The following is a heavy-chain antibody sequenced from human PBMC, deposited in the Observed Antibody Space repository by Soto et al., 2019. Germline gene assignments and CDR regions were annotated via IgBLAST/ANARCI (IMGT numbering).Heavy chain of an antibody. V-gene: IGHV4-39*01. CDR1: GGSISSRSYY. J-gene: IGHJ4*02. CDR3: ANYGDYHWLLPAY. CDR2: IYYSGST. Sequence: QLQLQESGPGLVKPSETLSLTCTVSGGSISSRSYYWGWIRQPPGKGLEWIGSIYYSGSTYYTPSLKSRVTISVDTSKNQFSLRLRSVTAADTAVYYCANYGDYHWLLPAYWGQGTLVTVSS. D-gene: IGHD4-17*01.